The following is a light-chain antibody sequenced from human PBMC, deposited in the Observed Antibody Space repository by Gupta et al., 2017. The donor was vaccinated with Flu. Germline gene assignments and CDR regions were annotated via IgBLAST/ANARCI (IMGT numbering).Light chain of an antibody. Sequence: QSALTQPASVSGSPGQSITISCTGTRSDVGDYDRVSWYQQHPGKAPKLIIYEVTNRPSGVSNRFSGSKSGNTASLIISGLQADDEADYYCSSYTRATASIIAWVFGRGTKLTVL. CDR2: EVT. CDR3: SSYTRATASIIAWV. J-gene: IGLJ3*02. V-gene: IGLV2-14*01. CDR1: RSDVGDYDR.